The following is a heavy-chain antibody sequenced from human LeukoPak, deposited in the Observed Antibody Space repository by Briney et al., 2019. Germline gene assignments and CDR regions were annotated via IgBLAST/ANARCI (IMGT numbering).Heavy chain of an antibody. Sequence: GESLKISCKGSGYSFTNYWIGWVRQMPGKGLEWMGIIYPGDSETKYSPSFQGQVTISADKSTSTAYLQWSSLKASDSAIYYCARPKYSYGAFDIWGQGTMVTVSS. D-gene: IGHD5-18*01. V-gene: IGHV5-51*01. CDR3: ARPKYSYGAFDI. CDR2: IYPGDSET. J-gene: IGHJ3*02. CDR1: GYSFTNYW.